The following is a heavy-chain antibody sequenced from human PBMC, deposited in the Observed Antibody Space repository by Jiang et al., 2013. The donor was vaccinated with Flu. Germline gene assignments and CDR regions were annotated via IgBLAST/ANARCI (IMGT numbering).Heavy chain of an antibody. J-gene: IGHJ4*02. CDR3: ARWYYDFWSGYYYFDY. Sequence: SSYWMSWVRQAPGKGLEWVANIKQDGSEKYYVDSVKGRFTISRDNAKNSLYLQMNSLRAEDTAVYYCARWYYDFWSGYYYFDYWGQGTLVTVSS. CDR2: IKQDGSEK. V-gene: IGHV3-7*01. CDR1: SSYW. D-gene: IGHD3-3*01.